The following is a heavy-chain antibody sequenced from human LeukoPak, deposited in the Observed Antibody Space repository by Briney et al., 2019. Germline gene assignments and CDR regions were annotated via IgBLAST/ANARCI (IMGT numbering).Heavy chain of an antibody. Sequence: GGSLRLSCAASGFTFSTYTIHWVRQAPGKGLEWVAVISNDGHFKYYADSVKGRFTISRDNSKSTLFLQMNSLTIEDTAVYYCARDRAWNYFDYWGQGTLVTVSS. CDR2: ISNDGHFK. CDR3: ARDRAWNYFDY. D-gene: IGHD3-3*01. J-gene: IGHJ4*02. CDR1: GFTFSTYT. V-gene: IGHV3-30-3*01.